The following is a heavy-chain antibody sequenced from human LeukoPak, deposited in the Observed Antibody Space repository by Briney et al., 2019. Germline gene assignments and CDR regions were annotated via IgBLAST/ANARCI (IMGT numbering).Heavy chain of an antibody. CDR2: ISSSGSTI. CDR1: GFTFSSYE. V-gene: IGHV3-48*03. J-gene: IGHJ4*02. CDR3: ARVAAMTGTVIDY. D-gene: IGHD6-19*01. Sequence: GGSLRLSCAASGFTFSSYEMNWVRQAPGKGLQWVSYISSSGSTIKYADSVKARFTISRDNAKNSLFLQMNSLRAEDTAVYYCARVAAMTGTVIDYWGQGTLVTVSS.